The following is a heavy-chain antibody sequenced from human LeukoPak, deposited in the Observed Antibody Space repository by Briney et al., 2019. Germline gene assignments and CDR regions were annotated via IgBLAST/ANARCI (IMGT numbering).Heavy chain of an antibody. J-gene: IGHJ4*02. CDR2: FAVEDGKT. CDR1: GYSLTDFS. V-gene: IGHV1-24*01. Sequence: VASVKVSCKVSGYSLTDFSMHWVRQAPGKGLEWMGTFAVEDGKTIYAQKFRGRVTMTEDTSTDTAYMDLSSLRSDDTAVYYCATGFTTPDYWGQGTLVTVSS. D-gene: IGHD1-1*01. CDR3: ATGFTTPDY.